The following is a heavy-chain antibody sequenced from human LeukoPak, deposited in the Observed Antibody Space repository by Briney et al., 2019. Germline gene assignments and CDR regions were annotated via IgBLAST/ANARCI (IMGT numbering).Heavy chain of an antibody. D-gene: IGHD5-12*01. V-gene: IGHV4-34*01. Sequence: SETLSLTCAVYGGSFSGYYWSWIRQPPGKGLEWIGEINHSGSTNYNPSLKSRVTISVDTSKNQFSLKLSSVTAADTAVYYCARDGYSAYDGLWGQGTLVTVSS. CDR3: ARDGYSAYDGL. CDR1: GGSFSGYY. CDR2: INHSGST. J-gene: IGHJ4*02.